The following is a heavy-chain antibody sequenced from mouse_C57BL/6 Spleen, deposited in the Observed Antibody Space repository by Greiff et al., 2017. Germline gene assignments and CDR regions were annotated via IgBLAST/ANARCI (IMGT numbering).Heavy chain of an antibody. CDR1: GYSFTGYF. J-gene: IGHJ4*01. CDR3: ARHEETDAMDY. Sequence: EVQLQQSGPELVKPGDSVKISCKASGYSFTGYFMNWVMQSHGKSLEWLGRINPYNGDTFYNQKFKGKATLTADKSSSTVYMELSRLTSEDSAVYFCARHEETDAMDYWGQGTSVTVSS. CDR2: INPYNGDT. V-gene: IGHV1-20*01.